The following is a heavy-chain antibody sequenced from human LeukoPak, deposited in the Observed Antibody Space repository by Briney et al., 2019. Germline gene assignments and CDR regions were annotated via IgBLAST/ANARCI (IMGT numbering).Heavy chain of an antibody. CDR3: AVGDYYYDTRFDY. Sequence: ASVKASCKASGFPFTRYAIHGVRQAPGQRLGGMGWVNADNSNTKYSQEFQGRVTITRDTSASTDYMDLNSLRSEDMAVYYCAVGDYYYDTRFDYWGQGTLVTVSS. CDR2: VNADNSNT. V-gene: IGHV1-3*03. J-gene: IGHJ4*02. D-gene: IGHD3-22*01. CDR1: GFPFTRYA.